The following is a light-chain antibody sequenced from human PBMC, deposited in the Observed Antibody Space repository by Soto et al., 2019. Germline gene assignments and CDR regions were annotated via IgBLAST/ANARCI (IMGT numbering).Light chain of an antibody. V-gene: IGKV1-12*01. CDR3: QQANTLSLT. Sequence: DIQMTQSPSTLSASLGDRVTITCRASQSIIRWLAWYQQKPGKPPKLLIYAASILQSGVPPRFSGSGSGTDFTLTISSLQPEDFATYYCQQANTLSLTFGGGTKVDI. J-gene: IGKJ4*01. CDR2: AAS. CDR1: QSIIRW.